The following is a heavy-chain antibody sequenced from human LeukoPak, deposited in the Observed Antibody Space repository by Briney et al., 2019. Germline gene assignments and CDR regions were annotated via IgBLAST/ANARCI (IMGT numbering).Heavy chain of an antibody. D-gene: IGHD4-17*01. J-gene: IGHJ4*02. V-gene: IGHV1-24*01. CDR2: FDPDDAET. CDR1: GHTVTEFS. Sequence: ASVKVSCKVSGHTVTEFSIHWVRQAPGKGLEWMGGFDPDDAETVFARKFQGRVTMTEDTSTNTAYMELTSLRSEDTAVYYCATGQTTPVSVDTLHFWGQGTLVTVSS. CDR3: ATGQTTPVSVDTLHF.